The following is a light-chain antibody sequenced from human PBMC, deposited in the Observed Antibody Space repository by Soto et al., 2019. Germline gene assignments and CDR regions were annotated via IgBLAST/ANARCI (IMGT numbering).Light chain of an antibody. CDR1: QSISSNF. J-gene: IGKJ2*01. CDR2: SAS. Sequence: VLTQSPGTLSLSPGERGTLSCRANQSISSNFVAWYQQKPGQAPRLLIFSASKRATGIPDRFSGSASGTDRFNDSGYGTDFTLTISRLEHEDFAVYYCHHYGSSLPDTFGQGTKLEIK. V-gene: IGKV3-20*01. CDR3: HHYGSSLPDT.